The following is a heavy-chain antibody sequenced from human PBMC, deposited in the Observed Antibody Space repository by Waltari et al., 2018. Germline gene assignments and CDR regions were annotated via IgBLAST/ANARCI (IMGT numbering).Heavy chain of an antibody. CDR3: ARGVSGSWYYYYYYYMDV. CDR1: GGSFSGYY. CDR2: INHSGST. V-gene: IGHV4-34*01. D-gene: IGHD1-26*01. Sequence: QVQLQQWGAGLLKPSETLSLTCAVYGGSFSGYYWRWLCQPRGKGLEWIGEINHSGSTNYNPSLKSRVTISVDTSKNQFSLKLSSVTAADTAVYYCARGVSGSWYYYYYYYMDVWGKGTTVTVSS. J-gene: IGHJ6*03.